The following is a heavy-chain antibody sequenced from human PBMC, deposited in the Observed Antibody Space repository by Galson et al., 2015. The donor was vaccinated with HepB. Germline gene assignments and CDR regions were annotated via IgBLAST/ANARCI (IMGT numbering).Heavy chain of an antibody. CDR2: ISGSGGST. CDR3: VQSLDLWFGESPY. J-gene: IGHJ4*02. Sequence: SLRLSCAASGFTFSSYAMSWVRQAPGKGLEWVSAISGSGGSTYYADSVKGRFTISRDNSKNTLYLQMNSLRAEDTAVYYCVQSLDLWFGESPYWGQGTLVTVSS. CDR1: GFTFSSYA. V-gene: IGHV3-23*01. D-gene: IGHD3-10*01.